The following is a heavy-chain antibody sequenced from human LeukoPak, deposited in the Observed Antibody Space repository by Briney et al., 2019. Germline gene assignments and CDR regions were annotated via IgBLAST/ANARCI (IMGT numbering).Heavy chain of an antibody. D-gene: IGHD3-16*01. CDR2: INPDSGGA. CDR1: GYTFTGYY. CDR3: ARDRKVGGVYYYYMDV. V-gene: IGHV1-2*02. Sequence: GASVKVSCKASGYTFTGYYMHWVRQAPGQGLEWMGWINPDSGGANYAQNFQGRVTMTRDTSISTAYMELSSLRSDDTAVYYCARDRKVGGVYYYYMDVRGKGTTVTVSS. J-gene: IGHJ6*03.